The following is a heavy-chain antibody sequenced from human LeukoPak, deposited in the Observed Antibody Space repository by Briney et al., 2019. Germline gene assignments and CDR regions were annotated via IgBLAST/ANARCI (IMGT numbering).Heavy chain of an antibody. D-gene: IGHD6-19*01. CDR2: TSGDEDST. Sequence: GGSLRLSCAASGLTFNNFAMSWVRQAPGKGLEWLAVTSGDEDSTHYADSVRGHFVISTDNSKNTLFLHMNSLRAEDTAVYYCNVELMTGFSSGWHFGYWGQGTLVTVSS. V-gene: IGHV3-23*01. J-gene: IGHJ4*02. CDR3: NVELMTGFSSGWHFGY. CDR1: GLTFNNFA.